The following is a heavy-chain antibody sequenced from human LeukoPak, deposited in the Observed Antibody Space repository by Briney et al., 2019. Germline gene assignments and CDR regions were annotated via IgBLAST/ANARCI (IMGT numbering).Heavy chain of an antibody. CDR3: ATLRMVATYYGMDV. D-gene: IGHD5-12*01. Sequence: ASVKVSCKVSGYTLTELSMHWVRQAPGKGLEWMGGFDPEDGETIYAQKFQGRVTMTEDTSTDTAYMELSSLRSEDTAVYYSATLRMVATYYGMDVWGQGTTVTVSS. CDR1: GYTLTELS. V-gene: IGHV1-24*01. J-gene: IGHJ6*02. CDR2: FDPEDGET.